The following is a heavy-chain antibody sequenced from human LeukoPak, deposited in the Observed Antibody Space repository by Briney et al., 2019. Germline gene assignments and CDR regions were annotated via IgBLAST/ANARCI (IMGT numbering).Heavy chain of an antibody. D-gene: IGHD3-22*01. CDR1: GYTFTSYG. J-gene: IGHJ4*02. Sequence: ASVKVSCKASGYTFTSYGISWVHQAPGQGLEWMGWISADNGNTNYAQKLQGRVTMTTDTSTSTAYMELRSLRSDDTAVYDCARGGYYYDSSGYYYLDYWGQGTLVTVSS. CDR2: ISADNGNT. CDR3: ARGGYYYDSSGYYYLDY. V-gene: IGHV1-18*01.